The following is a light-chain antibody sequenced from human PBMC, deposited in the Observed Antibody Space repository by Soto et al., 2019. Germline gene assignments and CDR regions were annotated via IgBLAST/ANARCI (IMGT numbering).Light chain of an antibody. CDR1: QSAGNF. Sequence: EIMMTQSPATLSVSPGETASLSCRASQSAGNFLAWYQQKPGQSPRLLISGAATRAAGIPDRFSGRGCGTDFTLNIDRLEPEDFAVYYCQQYAKLPITFGLGTRLEI. CDR2: GAA. V-gene: IGKV3D-15*01. J-gene: IGKJ5*01. CDR3: QQYAKLPIT.